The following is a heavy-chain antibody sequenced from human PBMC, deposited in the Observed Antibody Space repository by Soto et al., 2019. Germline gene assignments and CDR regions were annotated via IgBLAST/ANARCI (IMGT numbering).Heavy chain of an antibody. J-gene: IGHJ5*02. Sequence: QVQLVQSGAEVKKPGSSVKVSCKASGGTFSSYAISWVRQAPGQGLEWMGGIIPIFGTANYAQKFQGIVTITADESTSTAYMALSSLRSEDPAVYSCARDPSHIVGSTTRDCFDPWGPGTLVTVSS. V-gene: IGHV1-69*01. CDR1: GGTFSSYA. CDR2: IIPIFGTA. CDR3: ARDPSHIVGSTTRDCFDP. D-gene: IGHD2-21*01.